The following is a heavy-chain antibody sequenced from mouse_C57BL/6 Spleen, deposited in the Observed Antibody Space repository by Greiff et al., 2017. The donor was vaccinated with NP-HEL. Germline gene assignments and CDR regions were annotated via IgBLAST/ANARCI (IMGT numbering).Heavy chain of an antibody. CDR2: ISYDGSN. Sequence: EVKLVESGPGLVKPSQSLSLTCSVTGYSITSGYYWNWIRQFPGNKLEWMGYISYDGSNNYNPSLKNRISITRDTSKNQFFLKLNSVTTEDTATYYCAREGEGMDYWGQGTSVTVSS. CDR1: GYSITSGYY. J-gene: IGHJ4*01. CDR3: AREGEGMDY. V-gene: IGHV3-6*01.